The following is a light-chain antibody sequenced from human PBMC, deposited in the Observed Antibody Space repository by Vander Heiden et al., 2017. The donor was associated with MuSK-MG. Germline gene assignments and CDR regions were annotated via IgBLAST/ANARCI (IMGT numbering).Light chain of an antibody. Sequence: DIQMTQSPSSLSASVGDRVPLTCRASQYVSSYLNWYQQKPGRAPKLLIYAASSLHSGVPSRFSRSGSGADFTLTISSLQPEDFATYYCQQRYRTPRLTFGEGTQMEIK. J-gene: IGKJ5*01. CDR1: QYVSSY. CDR3: QQRYRTPRLT. V-gene: IGKV1-39*01. CDR2: AAS.